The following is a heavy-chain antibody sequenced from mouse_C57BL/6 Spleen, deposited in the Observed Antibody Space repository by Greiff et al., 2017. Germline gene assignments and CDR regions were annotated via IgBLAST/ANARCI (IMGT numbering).Heavy chain of an antibody. Sequence: VQLQQPGAELVKPGASVKLSCKASGYTFTSYWMHWVKQRPGQGLEWIGMIHPNSGSTNYNEKFKSKATLTVDKSSSTAYMQLSSLTSEDSAVYYCARRGTTVVEGAMGYWGQGTSVTVSS. CDR1: GYTFTSYW. CDR3: ARRGTTVVEGAMGY. CDR2: IHPNSGST. V-gene: IGHV1-64*01. J-gene: IGHJ4*01. D-gene: IGHD1-1*01.